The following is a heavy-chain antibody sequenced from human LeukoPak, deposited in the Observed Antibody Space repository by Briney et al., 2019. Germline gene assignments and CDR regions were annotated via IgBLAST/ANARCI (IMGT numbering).Heavy chain of an antibody. V-gene: IGHV3-30*03. J-gene: IGHJ4*02. CDR3: ARDGVTMVRGAFDY. CDR2: ISYDGSNK. CDR1: GFTFSSYG. Sequence: GRSLRLSCAASGFTFSSYGMHWVRQAPGKGLEWVSVISYDGSNKYYADSVKGRFTISRDNSKNTLYLQMNSLRAEDTAVYYCARDGVTMVRGAFDYWGQGTLVTVSS. D-gene: IGHD3-10*01.